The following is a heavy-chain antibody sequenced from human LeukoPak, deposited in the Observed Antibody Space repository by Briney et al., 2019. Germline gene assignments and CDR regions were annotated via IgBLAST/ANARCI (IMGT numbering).Heavy chain of an antibody. CDR1: GGSLSNYY. J-gene: IGHJ4*02. D-gene: IGHD1-1*01. Sequence: PSETLSLTCRVFGGSLSNYYWGWVRQPPGKGLEWIGEINQSGSTNYNASLKSRVTMSVDTSKNQFSLKLSPVTAADTAVYYCARDTGTHRFDYWGQGTLVTVSS. V-gene: IGHV4-34*01. CDR3: ARDTGTHRFDY. CDR2: INQSGST.